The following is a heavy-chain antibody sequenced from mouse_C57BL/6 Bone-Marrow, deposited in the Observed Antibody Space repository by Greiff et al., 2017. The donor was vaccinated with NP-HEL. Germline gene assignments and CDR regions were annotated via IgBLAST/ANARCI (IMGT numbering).Heavy chain of an antibody. V-gene: IGHV14-1*01. CDR2: IDPEDGDT. Sequence: VQLQQSGAELVRPGASVKLSCTASGFNIKDYYMHWVKPRPEQGLEWIGRIDPEDGDTEYAQKFQGKATMTADTSSNTAYLQLSSLTSEDTSVYYCTTSLITTVVPPFAYWGQGTLVTVSA. CDR3: TTSLITTVVPPFAY. D-gene: IGHD1-1*01. CDR1: GFNIKDYY. J-gene: IGHJ3*01.